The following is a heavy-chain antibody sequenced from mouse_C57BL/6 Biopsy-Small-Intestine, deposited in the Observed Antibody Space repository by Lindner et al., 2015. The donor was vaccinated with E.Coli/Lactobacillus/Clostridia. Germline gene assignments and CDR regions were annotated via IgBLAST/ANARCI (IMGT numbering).Heavy chain of an antibody. CDR3: TLYYGDY. CDR2: IDPADGET. Sequence: VQLQESGADLVKPGASVKLSCTGSGFNFKDFYMHWVKQTTEQGLEWIGRIDPADGETKYAPEFQGKATITVDTSSNTAYLQLSSLTSEDSAVYYCTLYYGDYWGQGATLTVSS. J-gene: IGHJ2*01. CDR1: GFNFKDFY. D-gene: IGHD2-1*01. V-gene: IGHV14-2*01.